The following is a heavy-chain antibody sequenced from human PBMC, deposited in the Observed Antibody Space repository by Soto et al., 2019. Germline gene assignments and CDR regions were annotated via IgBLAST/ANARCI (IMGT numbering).Heavy chain of an antibody. J-gene: IGHJ4*02. Sequence: QLQLQESGSGLVKPSQTLSLTCAVSGGSISSGGYSWSWIRQPPGKGLEWIGYIYHSGSTYYNPSLKSRVTISVDRSKNQFSLKLSSVTAADTAVYYCASGLKDTAMVTARFFDYWGQGTLVTVSS. CDR3: ASGLKDTAMVTARFFDY. V-gene: IGHV4-30-2*01. CDR2: IYHSGST. D-gene: IGHD5-18*01. CDR1: GGSISSGGYS.